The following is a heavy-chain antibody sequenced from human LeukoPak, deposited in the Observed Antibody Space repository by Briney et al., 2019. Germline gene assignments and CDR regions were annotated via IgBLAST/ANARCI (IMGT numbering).Heavy chain of an antibody. Sequence: PSETLSLTCAVYGGSFSGYYWSWIRQPPGKGLEWIGEINHSGSTNYNPSLKSRVTISVDTSKNQFSLKLSSVTAADTAVYYCARSGIAAAGMADFAYWGQGTLVTVSS. J-gene: IGHJ4*02. CDR2: INHSGST. CDR1: GGSFSGYY. D-gene: IGHD6-13*01. CDR3: ARSGIAAAGMADFAY. V-gene: IGHV4-34*01.